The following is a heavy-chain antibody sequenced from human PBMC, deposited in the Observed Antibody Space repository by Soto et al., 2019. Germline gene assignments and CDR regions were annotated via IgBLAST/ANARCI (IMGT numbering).Heavy chain of an antibody. Sequence: QVHLVQSGAEVKKPGASVKVSCQGSGYAFTTYGITWVRQAAGQGLEWMGWISAHNGNTNYAQKLHGRVTVTRDTSTSTAYMELRSLRYDDTAVCYCARGRYGDYWGQGALVTVSS. D-gene: IGHD1-1*01. V-gene: IGHV1-18*01. CDR2: ISAHNGNT. CDR1: GYAFTTYG. J-gene: IGHJ4*02. CDR3: ARGRYGDY.